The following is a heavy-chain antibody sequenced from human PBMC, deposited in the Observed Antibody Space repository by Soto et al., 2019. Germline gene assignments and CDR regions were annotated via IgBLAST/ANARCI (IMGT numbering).Heavy chain of an antibody. D-gene: IGHD3-10*01. CDR1: GYNFSSYG. J-gene: IGHJ3*02. Sequence: QVQLVQSGAEVKKPGASVKVSCKASGYNFSSYGISWVRQAPGQGLAWMGWISAYNGNINYAQNLQGRVTMTTDTSTSTAYMELRSLRSDDTAVYYCARDFGLWFGEFDAFHIWGQGTMVTVSS. V-gene: IGHV1-18*01. CDR3: ARDFGLWFGEFDAFHI. CDR2: ISAYNGNI.